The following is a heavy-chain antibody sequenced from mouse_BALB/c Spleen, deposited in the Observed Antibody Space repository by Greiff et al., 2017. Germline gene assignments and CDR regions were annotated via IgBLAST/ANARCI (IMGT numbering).Heavy chain of an antibody. D-gene: IGHD2-12*01. J-gene: IGHJ2*01. CDR3: ASYEEVDY. CDR2: INPSNGRT. V-gene: IGHV1S81*02. CDR1: GYTFTSYW. Sequence: VQLQQSGAELVKPGASVKLSCKASGYTFTSYWMHWVKQRPGQGLEWIGEINPSNGRTNYNEKFKSKATLTVDKSSSTAYMQLSSLTSEDSAVYYCASYEEVDYWGQGTTLTVSS.